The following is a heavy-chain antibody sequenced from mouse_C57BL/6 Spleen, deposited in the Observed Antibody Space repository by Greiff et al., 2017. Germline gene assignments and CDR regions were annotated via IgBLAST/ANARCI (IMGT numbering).Heavy chain of an antibody. CDR2: INPSTGGT. CDR3: ARAGGYGYDEDWFAY. D-gene: IGHD2-2*01. V-gene: IGHV1-42*01. J-gene: IGHJ3*01. CDR1: GYSFTGYY. Sequence: VQLQQSGPELVKPGASVKISCKASGYSFTGYYMNWVKQSPEKSLEWIGEINPSTGGTTYNQKFKAKATLTVDKSSSTAYMQLKSLTSEDSAVYYCARAGGYGYDEDWFAYWGQGTLVTVSA.